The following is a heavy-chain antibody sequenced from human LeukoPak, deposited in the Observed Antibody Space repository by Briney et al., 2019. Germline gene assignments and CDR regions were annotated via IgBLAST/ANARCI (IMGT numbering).Heavy chain of an antibody. CDR3: ARGVVTDDYYMDV. CDR2: LYTDDNT. J-gene: IGHJ6*03. V-gene: IGHV4-61*02. Sequence: PSQTLSLTCSVSGGSITSGRYYWTWIRQPAGKGLEWIGRLYTDDNTNYDPSLESRVSISVDTSKSQFYLQLTSVTAADTAVYFCARGVVTDDYYMDVWGKGITVIVSS. D-gene: IGHD2-21*02. CDR1: GGSITSGRYY.